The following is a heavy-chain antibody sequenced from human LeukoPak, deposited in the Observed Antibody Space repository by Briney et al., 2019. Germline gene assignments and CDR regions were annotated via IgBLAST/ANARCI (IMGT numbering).Heavy chain of an antibody. CDR1: GGSISSYY. CDR3: AKVVRRDGYSYFDY. CDR2: IYYGGST. Sequence: SETLSLTCTVSGGSISSYYWSWMRQPAGKGLEWIGYIYYGGSTNYNPSLKSRVTISEDTSKNQFSLKLSSVTAADTAVYYCAKVVRRDGYSYFDYWGQGILVTVSS. D-gene: IGHD5-24*01. V-gene: IGHV4-59*08. J-gene: IGHJ4*02.